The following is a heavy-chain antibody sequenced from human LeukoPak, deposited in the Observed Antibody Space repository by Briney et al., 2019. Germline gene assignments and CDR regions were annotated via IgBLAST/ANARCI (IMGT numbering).Heavy chain of an antibody. CDR1: RVSISSYY. V-gene: IGHV4-59*01. CDR2: IDNSGNT. J-gene: IGHJ4*02. D-gene: IGHD3-3*01. Sequence: PSETLSLTCTVSRVSISSYYWSWIRQPPGKGLEWIGYIDNSGNTNSNPSLKSRVTMSVDTSKNQFSLKLSSVIAADTAVYYCARGRITIFGVVIPHFDNWGQGTLVTVSS. CDR3: ARGRITIFGVVIPHFDN.